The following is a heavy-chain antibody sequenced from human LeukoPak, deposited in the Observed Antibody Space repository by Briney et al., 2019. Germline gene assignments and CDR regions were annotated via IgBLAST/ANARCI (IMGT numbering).Heavy chain of an antibody. CDR2: ISSSGSTI. Sequence: PGGSLRLSCAASGFTFSDYYMSWIRQAPGKGLEWVSYISSSGSTIYYADSVKGRFTISRDNAKNSLYLQMNSLRAEDTAVYYCAKDRYSNYGVLDVWGQGTTVTVSS. D-gene: IGHD4-11*01. CDR1: GFTFSDYY. J-gene: IGHJ6*02. CDR3: AKDRYSNYGVLDV. V-gene: IGHV3-11*01.